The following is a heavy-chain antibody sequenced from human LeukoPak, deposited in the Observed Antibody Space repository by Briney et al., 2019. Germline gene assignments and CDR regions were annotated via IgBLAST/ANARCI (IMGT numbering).Heavy chain of an antibody. D-gene: IGHD2-21*02. V-gene: IGHV3-66*01. CDR3: TRGQSYCGADCYSD. CDR1: GFSVSSY. J-gene: IGHJ4*02. Sequence: GGSLRLSCAASGFSVSSYTSWVRQPPGKGLEWVSVMYTGGGRYYGDSVKGRFTISRDNSKNTVFLQMNSLRVEDTALYYCTRGQSYCGADCYSDWGQGTLVTVSS. CDR2: MYTGGGR.